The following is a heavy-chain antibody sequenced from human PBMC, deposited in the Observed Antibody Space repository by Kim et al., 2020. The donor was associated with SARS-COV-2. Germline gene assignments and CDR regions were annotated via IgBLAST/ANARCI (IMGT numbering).Heavy chain of an antibody. CDR1: GFTFSSYA. CDR2: ISGSGGST. CDR3: AKKGLLWFGEFQRVFDY. D-gene: IGHD3-10*01. V-gene: IGHV3-23*01. Sequence: GGSLRLSCAASGFTFSSYAMSWVRQAPGKGLEWVSAISGSGGSTYYADSVKGRFTISRDNSKNTLYLQMNSLRAEDTAVYYCAKKGLLWFGEFQRVFDYWGQGTLVTVSS. J-gene: IGHJ4*02.